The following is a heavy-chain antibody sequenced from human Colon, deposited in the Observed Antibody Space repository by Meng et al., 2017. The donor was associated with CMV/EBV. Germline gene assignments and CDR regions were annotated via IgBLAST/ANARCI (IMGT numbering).Heavy chain of an antibody. D-gene: IGHD5-12*01. J-gene: IGHJ4*02. CDR3: ARDNRVDIVATIDY. CDR2: INSDESST. Sequence: GGSLRLSCAASGFTFSTYWMHWVRQVPGKGLVWVSRINSDESSTSHADSVKGRFTISRDNAKNTLYLQMNSLRAEDTAVYYCARDNRVDIVATIDYWGQGTLVTVSS. V-gene: IGHV3-74*01. CDR1: GFTFSTYW.